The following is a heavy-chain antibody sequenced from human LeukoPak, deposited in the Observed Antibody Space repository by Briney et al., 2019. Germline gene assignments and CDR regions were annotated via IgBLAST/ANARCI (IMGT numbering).Heavy chain of an antibody. CDR2: INPNSGGT. CDR1: GYTFTGYY. V-gene: IGHV1-2*02. D-gene: IGHD1-26*01. J-gene: IGHJ4*02. CDR3: ARIGWELRPHKSFDY. Sequence: ASVKVSCKASGYTFTGYYMHWVRQAPGQGLEWMGWINPNSGGTNYAQKFQGRVTMTRDTSISTAYMELSRLRSDDTAVYYCARIGWELRPHKSFDYWGQGTLVTVSS.